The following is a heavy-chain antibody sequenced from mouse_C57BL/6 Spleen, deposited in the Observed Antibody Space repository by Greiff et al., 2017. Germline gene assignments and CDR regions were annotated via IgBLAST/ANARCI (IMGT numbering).Heavy chain of an antibody. V-gene: IGHV5-9-1*02. J-gene: IGHJ1*03. CDR1: GFTFSSYA. CDR2: ISSGGDYI. CDR3: TREELGRGRYFDV. D-gene: IGHD4-1*01. Sequence: EVQRVESGEGLVKPGGSLKLSCAASGFTFSSYAMSWVRQTPEKRLEWVAYISSGGDYIYYADTVKGRFTISRDNARNTLYLQMSSLKSEDTAMYYCTREELGRGRYFDVWGTGTTVTVSS.